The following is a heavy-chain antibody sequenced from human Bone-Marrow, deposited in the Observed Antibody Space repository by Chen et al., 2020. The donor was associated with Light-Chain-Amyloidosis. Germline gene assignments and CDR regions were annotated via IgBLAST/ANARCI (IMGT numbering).Heavy chain of an antibody. J-gene: IGHJ4*02. CDR1: GGTFNTYA. D-gene: IGHD4-4*01. Sequence: QVQLVQSGAEVKKPGSSVKVSCKASGGTFNTYAINWVRQAPGQGLEWMGGIIPILGTASYAKKFQGRVTITADEASSTAYMELSSLTSGDTAVYYCAEGPYSNLGYWGQGTLVTVSS. V-gene: IGHV1-69*01. CDR2: IIPILGTA. CDR3: AEGPYSNLGY.